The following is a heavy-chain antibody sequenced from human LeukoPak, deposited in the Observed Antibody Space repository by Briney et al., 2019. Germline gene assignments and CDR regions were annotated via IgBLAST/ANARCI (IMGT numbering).Heavy chain of an antibody. CDR3: AKASSSWLYYYYYMDV. V-gene: IGHV3-23*01. J-gene: IGHJ6*03. CDR2: ISGSGSST. D-gene: IGHD6-13*01. CDR1: GFTFSNYA. Sequence: PGGSLRLSCAASGFTFSNYAISWVRLTPGKGLEWVSAISGSGSSTYYTDSVKGRFTISRDNSKNTLYLQMNSLRAEDTAVYYCAKASSSWLYYYYYMDVWGKGTTVTVSS.